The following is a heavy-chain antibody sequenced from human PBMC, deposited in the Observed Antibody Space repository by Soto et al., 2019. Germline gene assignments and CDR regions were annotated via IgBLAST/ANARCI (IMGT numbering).Heavy chain of an antibody. CDR3: ARDSASCFLEWSCRYGMDV. CDR2: SIPIFGTA. D-gene: IGHD3-3*01. CDR1: GGTFSSYA. J-gene: IGHJ6*02. Sequence: QVQLVQSGAEVKKPGSSVKVSCKASGGTFSSYAISWVRQAPGQGLEWMGGSIPIFGTANYAQKFQGRVTITADESTSTAYMELSSLRSEDTAVYYCARDSASCFLEWSCRYGMDVWGQGTTVTVSS. V-gene: IGHV1-69*01.